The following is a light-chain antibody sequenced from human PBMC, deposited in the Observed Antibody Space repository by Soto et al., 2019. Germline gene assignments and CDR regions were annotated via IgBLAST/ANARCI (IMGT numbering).Light chain of an antibody. CDR2: DVS. CDR3: SSYTTSNTRQIV. CDR1: SREVGGYNY. Sequence: QSVLTQPASVSGSPGQSITISCTGTSREVGGYNYVSWYQQHPGKAPKFMIYDVSNRPSGVSNRFPGSKSGNTASLTISGLQAEDEADYYCSSYTTSNTRQIVFGTGTKVTVL. V-gene: IGLV2-14*01. J-gene: IGLJ1*01.